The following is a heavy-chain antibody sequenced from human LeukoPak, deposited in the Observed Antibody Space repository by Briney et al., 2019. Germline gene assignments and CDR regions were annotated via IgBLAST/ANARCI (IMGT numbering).Heavy chain of an antibody. J-gene: IGHJ4*02. CDR3: AKVAGSSWYSYYFDY. D-gene: IGHD6-13*01. CDR2: ISDSGGST. CDR1: RFTFSSYA. V-gene: IGHV3-23*01. Sequence: GGSLRLSCAASRFTFSSYAMSWVRQAPGKGLEWVSAISDSGGSTYYANSVKGRLTISRDNSKNTLYLQMNSLRAEDTAVYYCAKVAGSSWYSYYFDYWGQGTLVTVSS.